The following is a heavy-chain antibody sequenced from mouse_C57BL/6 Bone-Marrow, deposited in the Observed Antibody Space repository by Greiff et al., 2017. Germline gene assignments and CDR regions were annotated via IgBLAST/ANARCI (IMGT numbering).Heavy chain of an antibody. CDR2: INPSTGGT. CDR1: GYSFTGYY. D-gene: IGHD1-1*01. J-gene: IGHJ3*01. Sequence: DVKLVESGPELVKPGASVKISCKASGYSFTGYYMNWVKQSPEKSLEWIGEINPSTGGTTYNQKFKAKATLTVDKSSSTAYMQLKSLTSEDSAVYSWASPCTTVVAKEFAYWGHGSLVTVSA. V-gene: IGHV1-42*01. CDR3: ASPCTTVVAKEFAY.